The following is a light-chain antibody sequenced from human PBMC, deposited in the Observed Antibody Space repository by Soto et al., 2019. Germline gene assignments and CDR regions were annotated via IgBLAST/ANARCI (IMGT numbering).Light chain of an antibody. V-gene: IGKV1-39*01. CDR2: AAS. Sequence: DIQMTQCPSSLSASVGDRVTITCRASQSIISYLNWYQQKPGKAPKLLIYAASSLQSGVPSRFSGSGSGTDFHLTISCLQPEDIATYYCQQSYSTPRTFGQGTKLEIK. J-gene: IGKJ2*02. CDR3: QQSYSTPRT. CDR1: QSIISY.